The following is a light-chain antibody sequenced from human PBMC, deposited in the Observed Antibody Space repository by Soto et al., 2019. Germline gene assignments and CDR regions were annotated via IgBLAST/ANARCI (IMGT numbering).Light chain of an antibody. Sequence: QSVLTQPASVSGSPGQSITISCTGTSSDVGAHNYVSWYQQHPGKAPKLMIYDVSNRPSGVFSRFSGSKSGNTASLTFSGLQAEDEADYYCSSYTTSSIYVFGTGTKVTVL. CDR1: SSDVGAHNY. CDR2: DVS. J-gene: IGLJ1*01. V-gene: IGLV2-14*01. CDR3: SSYTTSSIYV.